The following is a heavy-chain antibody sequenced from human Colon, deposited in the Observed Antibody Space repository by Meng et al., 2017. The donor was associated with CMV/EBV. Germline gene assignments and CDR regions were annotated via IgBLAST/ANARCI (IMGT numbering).Heavy chain of an antibody. D-gene: IGHD2/OR15-2a*01. V-gene: IGHV3-7*01. Sequence: GESLKISCVASGFTFSNHWMSWVRRAPGKGLEWVASIKQDGSETSYVDSVKGRFTISRDNGKNSLFLHMNSLRAEDTAVYYCARAVYFPLFHFNSWGQGTQVTVSS. J-gene: IGHJ4*02. CDR2: IKQDGSET. CDR1: GFTFSNHW. CDR3: ARAVYFPLFHFNS.